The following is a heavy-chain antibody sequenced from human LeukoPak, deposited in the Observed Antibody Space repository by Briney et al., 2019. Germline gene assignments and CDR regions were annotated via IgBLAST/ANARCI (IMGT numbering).Heavy chain of an antibody. Sequence: GGSLRLSCAASGFTSSSYEMNWVRQAPGKGLEWVSYISSSSAIYYADSVKGRFTISRDNAKNSLYLQMNSLRAEDTAVYYCVRFGSRWFLDYWGQGTLVTVSS. CDR3: VRFGSRWFLDY. CDR2: ISSSSAI. V-gene: IGHV3-48*03. D-gene: IGHD6-13*01. J-gene: IGHJ4*02. CDR1: GFTSSSYE.